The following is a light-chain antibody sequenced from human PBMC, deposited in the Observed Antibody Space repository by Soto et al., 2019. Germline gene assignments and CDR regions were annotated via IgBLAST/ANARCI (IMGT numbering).Light chain of an antibody. CDR2: DDS. CDR1: NLGTKS. V-gene: IGLV3-21*02. Sequence: SYELTQPPSVSVAPGQTARFTWGGNNLGTKSVHWYQKKPGQAPVLVVADDSDRPSGIPERFSGSSSGNTATLTISRVEAGDEADYYCQVWDSSGDHRGVFGGGTKLTAL. CDR3: QVWDSSGDHRGV. J-gene: IGLJ3*02.